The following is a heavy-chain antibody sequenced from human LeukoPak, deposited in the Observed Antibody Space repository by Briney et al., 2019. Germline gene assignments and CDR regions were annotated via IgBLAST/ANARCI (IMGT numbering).Heavy chain of an antibody. CDR1: GFTFSDYY. CDR3: ARDPDWLRFEGNYFDY. D-gene: IGHD5-12*01. Sequence: GGSLRLSCAASGFTFSDYYMSWIRQAPGKGLEWVSYISSSGSTIYYADSVKGRFTISRDNAKNSLYLQMNSLRAEDTAVYYCARDPDWLRFEGNYFDYWGQGTLVTVSS. CDR2: ISSSGSTI. V-gene: IGHV3-11*04. J-gene: IGHJ4*02.